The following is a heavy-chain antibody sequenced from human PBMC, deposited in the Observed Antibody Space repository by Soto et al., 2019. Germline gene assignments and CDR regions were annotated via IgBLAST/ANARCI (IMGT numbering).Heavy chain of an antibody. J-gene: IGHJ4*02. V-gene: IGHV3-23*01. Sequence: PGGSLRLSCVVSGFTFSSYAMSWVRQAPGKGLEWVSGISASGGTTNYADSVKGRVTISRDNSENTLYLQRNSGRAEDTYVYYCARAAAAGIPDYWGQGTLVTVS. CDR3: ARAAAAGIPDY. D-gene: IGHD6-13*01. CDR2: ISASGGTT. CDR1: GFTFSSYA.